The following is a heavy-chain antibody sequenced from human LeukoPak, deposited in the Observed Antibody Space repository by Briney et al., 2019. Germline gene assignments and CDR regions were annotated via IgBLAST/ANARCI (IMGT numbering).Heavy chain of an antibody. CDR1: GFTFSSYS. V-gene: IGHV3-21*04. Sequence: GGSLRLSCAASGFTFSSYSMNWVRQAPGRGLEWVSSISTSSSYIYYAHSVKGRFTISRDNSKNTLYLQMNSLRAEDTAVYYCEAELVVIPTSEYFDYWGQGTLVTVSS. CDR3: EAELVVIPTSEYFDY. J-gene: IGHJ4*02. CDR2: ISTSSSYI. D-gene: IGHD3-22*01.